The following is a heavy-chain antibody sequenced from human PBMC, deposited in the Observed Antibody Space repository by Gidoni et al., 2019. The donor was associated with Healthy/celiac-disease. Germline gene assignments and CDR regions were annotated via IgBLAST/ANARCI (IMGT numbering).Heavy chain of an antibody. J-gene: IGHJ6*02. CDR1: GGTFSSYA. CDR2: IIPIFGTA. Sequence: QVQLVQSGAEVQKPGSSVKVSCKASGGTFSSYAISWVRQAPGQGLEWMGGIIPIFGTANYAQQFQGRVTITADESTSTAYMELSSLRSEDTAVYYCARDRPTIFGVVTNYGMDVWGQGTTVTVSS. CDR3: ARDRPTIFGVVTNYGMDV. V-gene: IGHV1-69*01. D-gene: IGHD3-3*01.